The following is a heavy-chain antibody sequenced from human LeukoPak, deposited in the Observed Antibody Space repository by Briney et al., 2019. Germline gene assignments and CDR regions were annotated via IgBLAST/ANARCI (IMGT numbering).Heavy chain of an antibody. CDR1: GYTFTAYY. V-gene: IGHV1-2*02. CDR3: ARDRTYFDL. CDR2: INQNSGGT. J-gene: IGHJ2*01. D-gene: IGHD3/OR15-3a*01. Sequence: ASVKVSCKASGYTFTAYYMHWVRQAPGQGLEWMGWINQNSGGTNYTQRFQGRVTMTSDTSISTAYMELSRLRSDDTALYYCARDRTYFDLWGRGTLVTV.